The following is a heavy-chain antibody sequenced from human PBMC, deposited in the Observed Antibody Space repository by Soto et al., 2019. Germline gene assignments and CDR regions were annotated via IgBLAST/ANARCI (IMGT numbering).Heavy chain of an antibody. D-gene: IGHD1-26*01. V-gene: IGHV1-69*01. J-gene: IGHJ3*02. CDR2: VIPIFGTT. Sequence: QVQLVQSGAEVKKPGSSMKVSCKTSGGTFSTYAITWVRQAPGQGLEWMGGVIPIFGTTNYAQKFQGRVTITADESTTTGYMELSRLSSEDTAVYYCARDSSRGSYSSQDAFDIWGQGTMVTVSS. CDR3: ARDSSRGSYSSQDAFDI. CDR1: GGTFSTYA.